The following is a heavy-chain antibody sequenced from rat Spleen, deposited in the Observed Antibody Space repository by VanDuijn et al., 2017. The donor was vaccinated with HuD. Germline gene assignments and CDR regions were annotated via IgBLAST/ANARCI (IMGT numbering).Heavy chain of an antibody. Sequence: EVQLVESGGGLVQPGRSLKLSCSASGFAFSDHYMAWVRQAPTEGLEWVATISYDGSGTYYRDSVKGRFTISRDNAKTTLYLQMDSLRSEDTATYYCARRETYYGYFDFWGPGTMVTVSS. V-gene: IGHV5-7*01. CDR3: ARRETYYGYFDF. CDR1: GFAFSDHY. CDR2: ISYDGSGT. J-gene: IGHJ1*01.